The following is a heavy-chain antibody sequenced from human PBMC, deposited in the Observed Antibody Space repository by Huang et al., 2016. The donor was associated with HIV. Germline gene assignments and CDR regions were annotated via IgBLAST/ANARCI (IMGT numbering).Heavy chain of an antibody. V-gene: IGHV3-30-3*01. CDR2: ISNDGSNN. Sequence: QVQLVASGGGVVQPGRSLRLSCAASGFPFNNHAMHWVRQAPGKGLDWVAVISNDGSNNYYAESVKGRFTISRDSSKSTLFLHMTSLRTEDTAVYYCARAKDTWDAYDIWGQGTMVIVSS. CDR1: GFPFNNHA. CDR3: ARAKDTWDAYDI. J-gene: IGHJ3*02. D-gene: IGHD5-18*01.